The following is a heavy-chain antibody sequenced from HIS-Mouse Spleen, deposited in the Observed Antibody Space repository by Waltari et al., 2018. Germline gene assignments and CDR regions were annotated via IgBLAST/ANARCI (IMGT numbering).Heavy chain of an antibody. Sequence: QPGGSLRLSCAASGFTFSSYWMSWVRQAPGKGLEWVANIKQDGSEKYYVDSVKGRFTSSRDNAKNSLYLQMNSLRAEDTAVYYCAREPHYGGNSHFDYWGQGTLVTVSS. CDR2: IKQDGSEK. CDR1: GFTFSSYW. V-gene: IGHV3-7*01. CDR3: AREPHYGGNSHFDY. J-gene: IGHJ4*02. D-gene: IGHD4-17*01.